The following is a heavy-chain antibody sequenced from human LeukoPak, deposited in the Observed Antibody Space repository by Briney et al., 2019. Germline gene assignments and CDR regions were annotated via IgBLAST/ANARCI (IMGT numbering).Heavy chain of an antibody. J-gene: IGHJ5*02. D-gene: IGHD2-2*01. CDR2: IIPILGIA. CDR3: AREKIVVVPAAMVGWFDP. V-gene: IGHV1-69*04. CDR1: GGTFSSYT. Sequence: SVKVSCKASGGTFSSYTISWVRQAPGQGLEWMGRIIPILGIANYAQKFQGRVTITADKSTSTAYMELSSLRSEDTAVYYCAREKIVVVPAAMVGWFDPWGQGTLVTVSS.